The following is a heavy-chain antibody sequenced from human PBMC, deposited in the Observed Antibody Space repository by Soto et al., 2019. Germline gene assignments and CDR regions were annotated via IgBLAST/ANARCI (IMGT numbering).Heavy chain of an antibody. J-gene: IGHJ6*02. D-gene: IGHD6-6*01. CDR2: IGTAGDT. V-gene: IGHV3-13*01. Sequence: GGSLRLSCAASGFTFSSYDMHWVRQATGKGLEWVSAIGTAGDTYYPGSVKGRFTISRENAKNSLYLQMNSLRAEDTAVYYCAREKGMAARPLDYYYYGMDVWGQGTTVTVSS. CDR1: GFTFSSYD. CDR3: AREKGMAARPLDYYYYGMDV.